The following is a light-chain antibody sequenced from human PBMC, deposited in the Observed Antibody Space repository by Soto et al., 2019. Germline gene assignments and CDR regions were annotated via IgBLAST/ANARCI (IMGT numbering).Light chain of an antibody. V-gene: IGKV3-15*01. CDR2: AAS. J-gene: IGKJ1*01. CDR1: HSLSFN. Sequence: EIVMTQSPATLSVSPGERATLSCRASHSLSFNLAWYQQKPGQAPRLLIYAASTRATGIPARFSGSGSGTDFTLTISRLEPEDFAVYYCQQYGSSLWTFGQGTKVDI. CDR3: QQYGSSLWT.